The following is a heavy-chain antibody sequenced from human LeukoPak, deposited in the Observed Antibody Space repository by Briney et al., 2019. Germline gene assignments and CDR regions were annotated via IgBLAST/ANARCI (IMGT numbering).Heavy chain of an antibody. CDR3: ARDRGGSDSGNFDY. J-gene: IGHJ4*02. CDR1: GYTFTSHG. CDR2: ISAYNGNT. D-gene: IGHD1-26*01. V-gene: IGHV1-18*01. Sequence: ASVKVSCKASGYTFTSHGISWVRQAPGQGLEWMGWISAYNGNTNYVQKLQGRVTMTTDTSTSTAYMELRSLRSDDTAVYYCARDRGGSDSGNFDYWGQGTLVTVSS.